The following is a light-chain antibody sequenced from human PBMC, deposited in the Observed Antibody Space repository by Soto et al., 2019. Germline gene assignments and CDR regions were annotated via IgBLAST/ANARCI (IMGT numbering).Light chain of an antibody. V-gene: IGLV4-69*01. CDR3: QTWGSGIVL. CDR1: SGHSSYA. J-gene: IGLJ2*01. CDR2: LSSDGSH. Sequence: QLVLTQSPSASASLGASVKLTCTLSSGHSSYAIAWHQQQPEKGPRYLMKLSSDGSHSKGDGIPDRFSGSSSGAERYLTISSLQAGDEGDYSCQTWGSGIVLFGGGTKVTVL.